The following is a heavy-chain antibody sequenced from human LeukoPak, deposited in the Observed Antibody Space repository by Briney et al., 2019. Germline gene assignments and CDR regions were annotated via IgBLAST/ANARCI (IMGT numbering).Heavy chain of an antibody. CDR3: ARGPSSSWEAEYFQH. CDR1: GYTFTSYG. D-gene: IGHD6-13*01. V-gene: IGHV1-18*01. CDR2: IGAYNGNT. Sequence: ASVKVSCKASGYTFTSYGISWVRQAPGQGLEWMGWIGAYNGNTNYAQKLQGRVTMTTDTSTSTAYMELRSLRSDDTAVYYCARGPSSSWEAEYFQHWGQGTLVTVSS. J-gene: IGHJ1*01.